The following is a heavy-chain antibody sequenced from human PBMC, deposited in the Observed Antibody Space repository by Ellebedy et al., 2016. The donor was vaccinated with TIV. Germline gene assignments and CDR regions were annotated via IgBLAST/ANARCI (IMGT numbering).Heavy chain of an antibody. CDR2: IYPGDSET. CDR3: ASHEGNAFDI. CDR1: GYSFTSYW. D-gene: IGHD3-10*01. J-gene: IGHJ3*02. V-gene: IGHV5-51*01. Sequence: PGGSLRLSCKGSGYSFTSYWIGWVRQMPGKGLEWMGIIYPGDSETRYSPSFEGQVTISVDKSITTAYLHWSSLNASDTAMYYCASHEGNAFDIWGQGTMVTVSS.